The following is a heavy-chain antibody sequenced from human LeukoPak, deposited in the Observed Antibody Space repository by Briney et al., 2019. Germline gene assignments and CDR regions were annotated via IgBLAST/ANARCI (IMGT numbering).Heavy chain of an antibody. CDR2: MNPNSGNT. D-gene: IGHD3-22*01. Sequence: GASVKVSCKASGYTFTSYDINWVRQATGQGLEWMGWMNPNSGNTGYAQKFQGRVTITRNTSISTAYMELSSLRSEDAAVYYCARTVGHYYDSSGYPTYYYYYYMDVWGKGTTVTVSS. V-gene: IGHV1-8*03. CDR1: GYTFTSYD. CDR3: ARTVGHYYDSSGYPTYYYYYYMDV. J-gene: IGHJ6*03.